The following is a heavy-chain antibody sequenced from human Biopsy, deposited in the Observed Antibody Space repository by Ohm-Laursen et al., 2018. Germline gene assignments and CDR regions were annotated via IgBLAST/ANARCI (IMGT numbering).Heavy chain of an antibody. D-gene: IGHD4-17*01. CDR2: INQSGST. CDR1: GRTFSDYR. V-gene: IGHV4-34*08. CDR3: GNEVYGRDY. Sequence: SDTLSLTCFVFGRTFSDYRWTWIRQPPGKGLEWIGQINQSGSTNYNPFLKSRVTISADASKYEFSLRLTSVTAADTAVYFCGNEVYGRDYWGLGARVTVSS. J-gene: IGHJ4*02.